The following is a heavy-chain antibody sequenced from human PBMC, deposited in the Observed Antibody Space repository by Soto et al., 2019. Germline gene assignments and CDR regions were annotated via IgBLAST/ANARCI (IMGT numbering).Heavy chain of an antibody. J-gene: IGHJ6*02. V-gene: IGHV4-31*03. CDR2: IYYSGST. Sequence: SETLSLTCTVSGGSISSGGYYWSWIRQHPGKGLEWIGYIYYSGSTYYNPSLKSRVTISVDTSKNQFSLKLSSVTAADTAVYYCARGTTRGYYYGMDVWGQGTTVTVSS. D-gene: IGHD1-7*01. CDR1: GGSISSGGYY. CDR3: ARGTTRGYYYGMDV.